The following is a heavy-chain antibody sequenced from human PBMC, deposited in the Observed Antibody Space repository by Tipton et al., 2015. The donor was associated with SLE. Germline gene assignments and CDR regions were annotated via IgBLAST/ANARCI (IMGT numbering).Heavy chain of an antibody. Sequence: TLSLTRTVSCGSLSSHYWSWIRQPPGKGLEWIGYFYYSGSTNYNPSLKSRVTISVDTSQNQFSLKLSSVTAADTAVYYCARSYGDYVNWFDPWGQGTLVTVSS. D-gene: IGHD4-17*01. CDR2: FYYSGST. CDR1: CGSLSSHY. V-gene: IGHV4-59*11. J-gene: IGHJ5*02. CDR3: ARSYGDYVNWFDP.